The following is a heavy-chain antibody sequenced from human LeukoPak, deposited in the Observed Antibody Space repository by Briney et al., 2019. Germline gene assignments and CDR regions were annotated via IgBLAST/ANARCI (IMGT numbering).Heavy chain of an antibody. CDR1: GFTFSSYS. J-gene: IGHJ6*03. Sequence: KPGGSLRLSCAASGFTFSSYSMNWVRQAPGKGLEWVSSISSSSSYIYYADSVKGRFTISRDNAKNSLYLQMNSLRAEDTAVYYCARVGQLLLVYYYYYMDVWGKGTTVTVSS. V-gene: IGHV3-21*01. CDR3: ARVGQLLLVYYYYYMDV. D-gene: IGHD2-2*01. CDR2: ISSSSSYI.